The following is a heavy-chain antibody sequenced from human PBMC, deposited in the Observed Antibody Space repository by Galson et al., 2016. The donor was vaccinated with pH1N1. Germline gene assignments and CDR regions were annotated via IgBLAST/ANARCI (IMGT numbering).Heavy chain of an antibody. Sequence: SVKVSCKASGYSFARYYLHWVRQAPGQGLERMGVINPRDGSTVSAQKFQGRITVTKDTPTNTVYMDLNRLTSEDTAVYYCAQYCTRTTCPPHGMDVWGQGTSVSVSS. V-gene: IGHV1-46*03. D-gene: IGHD2-2*01. CDR3: AQYCTRTTCPPHGMDV. CDR2: INPRDGST. J-gene: IGHJ6*02. CDR1: GYSFARYY.